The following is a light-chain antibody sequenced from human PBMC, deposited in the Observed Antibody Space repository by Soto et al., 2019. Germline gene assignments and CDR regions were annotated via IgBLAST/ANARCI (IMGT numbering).Light chain of an antibody. Sequence: EVVLTQSPGTLSLSRGERATLSCRASERIYSAYLGWYQQKPGQAPRLLIYGTSSRATGIPDRFSGSGSGTDFTLTISRLGPEDFAVYYCQQYGSSGTFGQGTKVDIK. J-gene: IGKJ1*01. CDR1: ERIYSAY. CDR3: QQYGSSGT. V-gene: IGKV3-20*01. CDR2: GTS.